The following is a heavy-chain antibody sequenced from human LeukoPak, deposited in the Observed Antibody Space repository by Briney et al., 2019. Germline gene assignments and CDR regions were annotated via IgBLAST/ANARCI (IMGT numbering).Heavy chain of an antibody. D-gene: IGHD3-22*01. CDR3: AKDQRGYYPSDFDY. CDR2: VTGSGAST. V-gene: IGHV3-23*01. Sequence: GGSLRLSCAASGFTFSTYAMSWVRQAPGKGLEWVSAVTGSGASTHYAGSVKGRFTISRDDSKNTLYLQMNSLRAEDTAVYYCAKDQRGYYPSDFDYWGQGTLVTVSS. J-gene: IGHJ4*02. CDR1: GFTFSTYA.